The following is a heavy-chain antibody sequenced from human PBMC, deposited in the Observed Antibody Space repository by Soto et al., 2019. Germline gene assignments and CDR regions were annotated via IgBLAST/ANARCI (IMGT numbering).Heavy chain of an antibody. CDR1: GGSFSGYY. J-gene: IGHJ5*02. Sequence: QVQLQQWGAGLLKPSETLSLTCAVYGGSFSGYYWSWIRQPPGKGLEWIGEINHSGSTNYNPSLKGRVPISVDTSKNQFSLKLSSVTAADTAVYYWATYYYGSGSYRGDNWFDPWGQGTLVTASS. D-gene: IGHD3-10*01. CDR3: ATYYYGSGSYRGDNWFDP. CDR2: INHSGST. V-gene: IGHV4-34*01.